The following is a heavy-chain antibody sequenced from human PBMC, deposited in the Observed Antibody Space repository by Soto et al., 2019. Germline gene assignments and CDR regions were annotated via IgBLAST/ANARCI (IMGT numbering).Heavy chain of an antibody. CDR3: ARDHEAVAGSDY. Sequence: VKVSCKASGYTFTSYAMHWVRQAPGQRLEWMGWINAGNGNTKYSQKFQGRVTITRDTSASTAYMELSSLRSEDTAVYYCARDHEAVAGSDYWGQGTLVTVSS. CDR2: INAGNGNT. D-gene: IGHD6-19*01. CDR1: GYTFTSYA. J-gene: IGHJ4*02. V-gene: IGHV1-3*01.